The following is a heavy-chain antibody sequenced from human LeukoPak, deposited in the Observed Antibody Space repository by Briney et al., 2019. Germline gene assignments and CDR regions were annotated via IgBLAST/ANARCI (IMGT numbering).Heavy chain of an antibody. J-gene: IGHJ3*02. CDR1: GFTFSDYY. Sequence: KSGGSLRLSCAASGFTFSDYYMSWIRQAPGKGLEWISYISTSGSTIYYADSVKGRFTISRDNAKNSLYLQMNSLRAEDTAVYYCARAQGSSDWLDAFDIWGQGTMVTVSS. CDR3: ARAQGSSDWLDAFDI. V-gene: IGHV3-11*04. CDR2: ISTSGSTI. D-gene: IGHD6-19*01.